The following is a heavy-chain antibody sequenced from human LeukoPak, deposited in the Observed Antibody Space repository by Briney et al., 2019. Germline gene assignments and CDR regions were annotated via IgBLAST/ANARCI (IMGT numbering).Heavy chain of an antibody. CDR1: GLTVSSNY. CDR3: ARDILTGYYWAAWDY. D-gene: IGHD3-9*01. J-gene: IGHJ4*02. CDR2: ISSSGSTI. V-gene: IGHV3-48*03. Sequence: PGGSLRLPCAASGLTVSSNYMNWVRQAPGKGLEWVSYISSSGSTIYYADSVKGRFTISRDNAKNSLYLQTNSLRAEDTAVYYCARDILTGYYWAAWDYWGLGTLVTVSS.